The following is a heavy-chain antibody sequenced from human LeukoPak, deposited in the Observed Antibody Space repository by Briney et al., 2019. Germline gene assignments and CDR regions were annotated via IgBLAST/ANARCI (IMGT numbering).Heavy chain of an antibody. D-gene: IGHD1-26*01. J-gene: IGHJ3*02. CDR2: IKHDGSEK. V-gene: IGHV3-7*01. CDR1: GLSLSGQW. Sequence: GGSLRLSCAASGLSLSGQWMNWVRQAPGQGLEWVANIKHDGSEKYYVDSVEGRLTISRDDANSSLSLQMNSLRAEDTAVYYCARGGSPPEALGDAFDIWGQGTMVTVSS. CDR3: ARGGSPPEALGDAFDI.